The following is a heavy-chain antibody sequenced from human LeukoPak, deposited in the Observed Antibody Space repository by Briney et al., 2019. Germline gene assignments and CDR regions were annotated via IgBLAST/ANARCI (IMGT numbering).Heavy chain of an antibody. CDR2: ISYDGSNK. CDR1: GFTFSSYA. J-gene: IGHJ3*02. CDR3: ASITVTSDAFDI. V-gene: IGHV3-30-3*01. Sequence: GGSLRLSCAASGFTFSSYAMHWVRQAPGKGLEWVAVISYDGSNKYYADSVKGRFTISRDNSKNTLYLQMNSLRAEDTAVYYCASITVTSDAFDIWGQGTMVTDSS. D-gene: IGHD4-17*01.